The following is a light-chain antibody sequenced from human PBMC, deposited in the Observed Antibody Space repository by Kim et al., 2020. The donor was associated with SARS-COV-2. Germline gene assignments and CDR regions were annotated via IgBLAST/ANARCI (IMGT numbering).Light chain of an antibody. CDR2: GAS. CDR3: QQYSDWPGGT. CDR1: RSISST. V-gene: IGKV3-15*01. Sequence: EILMTQSPATLSVSPGERATLSCRASRSISSTLARYQHKPGQAPRLLIYGASTRATGVPARFSAGGSGTEFTLTISSLQSEDFAIYYCQQYSDWPGGTFGQGTKLEI. J-gene: IGKJ2*02.